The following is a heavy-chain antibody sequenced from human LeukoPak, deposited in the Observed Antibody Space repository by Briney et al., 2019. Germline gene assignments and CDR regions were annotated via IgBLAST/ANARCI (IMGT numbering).Heavy chain of an antibody. CDR1: GYTXTSXX. V-gene: IGHV1-18*01. CDR2: ISAXXGNT. Sequence: EAPVKVSCKASGYTXTSXXXXXXXXXXXQXXXXXGXISAXXGNTXYAKKLQGRVTMTTDTSTSTAYMELRSLRSDDTXVYYCAREGIDAFDIWGQGTMVTVSS. CDR3: AREGIDAFDI. J-gene: IGHJ3*02.